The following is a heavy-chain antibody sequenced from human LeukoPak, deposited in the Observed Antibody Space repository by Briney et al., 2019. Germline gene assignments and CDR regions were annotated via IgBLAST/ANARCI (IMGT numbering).Heavy chain of an antibody. Sequence: ASVKVSCKASGYTFTSYYMHWVRQAPGQGLEYMGWISAYNGNTNYAQKLQGRVTMTTDTSTSTAYMELRSLTSDDTAVYYCARDRSGYPPRIDYWGQGTLVTVSS. CDR2: ISAYNGNT. J-gene: IGHJ4*02. CDR3: ARDRSGYPPRIDY. CDR1: GYTFTSYY. V-gene: IGHV1-18*04. D-gene: IGHD3-3*01.